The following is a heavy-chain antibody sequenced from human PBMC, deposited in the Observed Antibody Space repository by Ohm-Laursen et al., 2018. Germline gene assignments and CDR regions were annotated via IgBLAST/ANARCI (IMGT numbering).Heavy chain of an antibody. V-gene: IGHV3-30*18. CDR1: GFTFSSSG. CDR2: ISYDGSNK. Sequence: SLRLSCAASGFTFSSSGMHWVRQAPGKGLEWVAVISYDGSNKYYADSVKGRFTISRDNSKNTLYLQMNSLRAEDTAVYYCAKAAYDSSGYDAFDIWGQGTMVTVSS. J-gene: IGHJ3*02. CDR3: AKAAYDSSGYDAFDI. D-gene: IGHD3-22*01.